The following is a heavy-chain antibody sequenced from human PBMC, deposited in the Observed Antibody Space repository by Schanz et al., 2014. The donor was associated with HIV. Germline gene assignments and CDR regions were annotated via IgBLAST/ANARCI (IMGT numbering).Heavy chain of an antibody. J-gene: IGHJ5*01. CDR3: ARSQYQLTWVDS. D-gene: IGHD3-9*01. Sequence: QVQLVQSGAEVKKPGSSVKVSCKASGGTFSSYALSWVRQAPGQGLEWMGGIIPMFSTANYAQKCQDRVTMTADESTTTAYMELSSLRSEDTAVYYCARSQYQLTWVDSWGQGTLVTVSS. CDR1: GGTFSSYA. CDR2: IIPMFSTA. V-gene: IGHV1-69*01.